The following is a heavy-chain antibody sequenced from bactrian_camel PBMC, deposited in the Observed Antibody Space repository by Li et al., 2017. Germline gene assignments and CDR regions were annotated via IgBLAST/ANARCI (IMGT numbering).Heavy chain of an antibody. CDR2: IDSDGLT. D-gene: IGHD1*01. CDR1: GFTYATYC. V-gene: IGHV3S55*01. Sequence: QLVESGGGSVQAGGSLRLSCEASGFTYATYCMGWFRQVPGKERNVVAVIDSDGLTTYAESVKGRFTISHDKTILYLQMNSLKPEDTAMYYCAARKTACPNYVWSALFEYSGQGTQVTVS. J-gene: IGHJ4*01.